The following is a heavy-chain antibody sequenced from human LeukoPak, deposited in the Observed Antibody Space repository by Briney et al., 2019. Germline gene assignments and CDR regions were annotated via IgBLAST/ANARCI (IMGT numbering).Heavy chain of an antibody. D-gene: IGHD3-22*01. CDR3: ARGEPYYYDSSGYYDDFDY. CDR2: INHSGST. Sequence: SETLSLTCAVYGGSFSGYYWSWIRQPPGKGLEWIGEINHSGSTNYNPSLKSRVTISVDTSKNQFSLKLSSVTAADTAVYYCARGEPYYYDSSGYYDDFDYWGQGTLVTVSS. V-gene: IGHV4-34*01. CDR1: GGSFSGYY. J-gene: IGHJ4*02.